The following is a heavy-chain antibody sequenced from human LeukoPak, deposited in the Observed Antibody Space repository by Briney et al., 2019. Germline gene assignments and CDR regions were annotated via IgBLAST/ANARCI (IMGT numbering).Heavy chain of an antibody. D-gene: IGHD2-2*01. CDR1: GGSISSYY. CDR2: IYYRGST. V-gene: IGHV4-59*01. CDR3: ARDPSYHGGYFDY. J-gene: IGHJ4*02. Sequence: SETLSLTCTVSGGSISSYYWSWIRQPPGKGLEWIGYIYYRGSTNYNPSLKSRVTISVDTSKNQFSLKLSSVTAADTAVYYCARDPSYHGGYFDYWGQGTLVTVFS.